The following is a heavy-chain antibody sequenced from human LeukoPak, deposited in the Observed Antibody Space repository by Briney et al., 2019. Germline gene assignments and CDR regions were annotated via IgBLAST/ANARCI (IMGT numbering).Heavy chain of an antibody. CDR2: INSDGSST. CDR3: ATGITITNWFDP. J-gene: IGHJ5*02. Sequence: QPGGSLRLSCAASGFTFSSYWMHWVRQAPGKGLVWVSRINSDGSSTSYADSVKGRFTISRDNAENTLYLQMNSLRAEDTAVYYCATGITITNWFDPWGQGTLVTVSS. D-gene: IGHD3-3*01. V-gene: IGHV3-74*01. CDR1: GFTFSSYW.